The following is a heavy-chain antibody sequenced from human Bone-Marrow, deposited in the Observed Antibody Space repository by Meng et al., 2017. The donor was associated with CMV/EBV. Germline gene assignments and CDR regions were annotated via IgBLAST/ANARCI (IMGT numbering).Heavy chain of an antibody. CDR2: INHSGST. J-gene: IGHJ3*02. D-gene: IGHD3-10*01. CDR3: ARWGPYYGSGMNAFDI. V-gene: IGHV4-34*01. Sequence: SETLSLTCAVYGGSFSGYYWSWIRQPPGKGLEWIGEINHSGSTNYNPSLKSRVTISVDTSKNQFSLKLSSVTAADTAVYYCARWGPYYGSGMNAFDIWGQGTMVTGSS. CDR1: GGSFSGYY.